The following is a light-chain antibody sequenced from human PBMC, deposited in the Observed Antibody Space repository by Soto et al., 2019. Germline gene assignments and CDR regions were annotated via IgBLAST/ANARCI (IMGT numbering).Light chain of an antibody. J-gene: IGKJ3*01. V-gene: IGKV3-11*01. CDR2: DAS. Sequence: EIVLTQSPATLSLSPGERATLSCRASQSVSSYLAWYQQKPGQAPRLLIYDASNRATGIPARFSGSGSGTDFTLTISSLEIEDFAVYYCQQRSNWRFTFGPGTKVDIK. CDR1: QSVSSY. CDR3: QQRSNWRFT.